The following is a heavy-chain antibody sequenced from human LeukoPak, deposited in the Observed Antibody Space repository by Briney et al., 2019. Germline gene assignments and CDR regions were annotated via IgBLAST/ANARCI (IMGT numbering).Heavy chain of an antibody. CDR2: IYYSGST. J-gene: IGHJ5*02. CDR3: ARVFLGGAHWFDP. CDR1: GGSISSYY. Sequence: PSETLSLTCTVSGGSISSYYWSWIRQPPGKGLEWIGYIYYSGSTNYNPSLKSRVTMSVDTSKNQFSLKLSSVTAADTAVYYCARVFLGGAHWFDPWGQGTLVTVSS. V-gene: IGHV4-59*12. D-gene: IGHD3-3*01.